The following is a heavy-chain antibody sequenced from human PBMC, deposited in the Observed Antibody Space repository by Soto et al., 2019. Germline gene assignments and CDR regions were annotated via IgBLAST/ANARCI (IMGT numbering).Heavy chain of an antibody. CDR3: ARDQVTMVRGVIITPYYYYYGMDV. V-gene: IGHV1-18*01. CDR1: GYTFTSYG. Sequence: ASAKVSCKASGYTFTSYGISWVRQAPGQGLEWMGWISAYNGNTNYAQKLQGRVTMTTDTSTSTAYMELRSLRSDDTAVYYCARDQVTMVRGVIITPYYYYYGMDVWGQGTTVTVSS. D-gene: IGHD3-10*01. CDR2: ISAYNGNT. J-gene: IGHJ6*02.